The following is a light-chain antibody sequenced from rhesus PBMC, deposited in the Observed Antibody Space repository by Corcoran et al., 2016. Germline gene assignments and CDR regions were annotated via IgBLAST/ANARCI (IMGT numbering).Light chain of an antibody. V-gene: IGKV1-33*02. CDR3: QHYYSTPFT. CDR2: EAA. J-gene: IGKJ3*01. Sequence: DIQMTQSPSSLSASVGDRVTITCRARQGITNALAWYQQKPGETPKHLIYEAASLQIGIPSRFSGSGYGTDFTLTISSLQSGDFVTYYCQHYYSTPFTFGPGTKLDIK. CDR1: QGITNA.